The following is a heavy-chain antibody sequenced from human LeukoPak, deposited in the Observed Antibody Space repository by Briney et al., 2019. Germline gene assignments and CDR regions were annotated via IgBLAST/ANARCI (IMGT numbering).Heavy chain of an antibody. Sequence: GGSLRLSCAASGFTFGSYWMRWVRQAPGKGLVWVSHINSDGSRIDYADSVKGRFAISRDNAKNTLYLQMNSLRAEDTAVYYCARSGYSYGLDVWGQGTTVTVSS. J-gene: IGHJ6*02. CDR2: INSDGSRI. V-gene: IGHV3-74*01. D-gene: IGHD1-26*01. CDR1: GFTFGSYW. CDR3: ARSGYSYGLDV.